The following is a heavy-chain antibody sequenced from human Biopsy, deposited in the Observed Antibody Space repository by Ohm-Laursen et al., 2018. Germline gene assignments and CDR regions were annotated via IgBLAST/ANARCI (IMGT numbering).Heavy chain of an antibody. J-gene: IGHJ4*02. CDR1: GGSISSYY. V-gene: IGHV4-59*07. Sequence: PSDTLSLTCTVSGGSISSYYWTWIRQPPGKGLEWIGDVYYSGSTNRNPSLKSRITMSLDRSKSQVSLRMNSVTAADTAVYYCARARIKTSGVLIPETYYLDSWGQGTLVTVSS. CDR3: ARARIKTSGVLIPETYYLDS. CDR2: VYYSGST. D-gene: IGHD3-3*01.